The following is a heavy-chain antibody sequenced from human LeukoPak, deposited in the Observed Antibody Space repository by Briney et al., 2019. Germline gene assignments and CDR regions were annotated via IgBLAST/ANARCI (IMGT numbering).Heavy chain of an antibody. CDR3: AKDINGVAAAIDY. CDR2: ISSSSSYI. CDR1: GFTFSSYT. J-gene: IGHJ4*02. D-gene: IGHD6-13*01. Sequence: GGSLRLSCAASGFTFSSYTMNWVRQAPGKGLEWVSSISSSSSYIYYAESVKGRFTISRDNAKNSLYLQMNSLRAEDMALYYCAKDINGVAAAIDYWGQGTLVTVSS. V-gene: IGHV3-21*04.